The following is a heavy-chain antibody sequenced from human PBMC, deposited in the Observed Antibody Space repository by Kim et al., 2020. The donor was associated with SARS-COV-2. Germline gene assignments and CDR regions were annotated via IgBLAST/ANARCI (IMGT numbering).Heavy chain of an antibody. CDR3: ARWFGELSLDY. V-gene: IGHV7-4-1*02. D-gene: IGHD3-10*01. J-gene: IGHJ4*02. Sequence: PTYAPGFTGRFVFSLDTSVSTAYLQINSLKAEDTAVYYCARWFGELSLDYWGQGTLVTVSS. CDR2: P.